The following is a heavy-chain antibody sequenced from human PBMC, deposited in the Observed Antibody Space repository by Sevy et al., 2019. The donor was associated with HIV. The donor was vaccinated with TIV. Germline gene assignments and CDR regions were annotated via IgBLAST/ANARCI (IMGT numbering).Heavy chain of an antibody. J-gene: IGHJ4*02. CDR2: IYSGGST. Sequence: VGSLRLSCAASGFTVSSNYMSWVRQAPGKALEWVSVIYSGGSTYYADSVKGRFTISRDNSKNTLYLQMNSLRAEDTAVYYCARDDVAVAGKGYWGQGTLVTVSS. CDR3: ARDDVAVAGKGY. V-gene: IGHV3-53*01. D-gene: IGHD6-13*01. CDR1: GFTVSSNY.